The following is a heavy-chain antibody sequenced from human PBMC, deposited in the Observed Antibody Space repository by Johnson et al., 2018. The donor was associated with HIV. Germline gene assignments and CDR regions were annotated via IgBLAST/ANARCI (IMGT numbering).Heavy chain of an antibody. CDR2: INWDGSST. CDR3: VKDIASGYTNGGTLDI. J-gene: IGHJ3*02. V-gene: IGHV3-43D*03. D-gene: IGHD2-2*02. Sequence: VQLVESGGAVVQPGGSLRLSCATSRFTFDDYAMHWVRQAPGKGLAWASLINWDGSSTSYADFGKGRFTISRNNIRNSLYLQMNSLRPEDTALYYCVKDIASGYTNGGTLDIWGQGKMVTVSS. CDR1: RFTFDDYA.